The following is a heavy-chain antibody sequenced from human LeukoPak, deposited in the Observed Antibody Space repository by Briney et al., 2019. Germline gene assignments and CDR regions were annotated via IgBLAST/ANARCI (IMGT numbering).Heavy chain of an antibody. CDR3: AGNGIAATGNFQH. Sequence: PSETLSLTCTVSGGSISSGDYYWSWIRQPPGKGLEWIGYIYYSGSTYYNPSLKSRVTISVDTSKNQFSLKLSSVTAADTAVYYCAGNGIAATGNFQHWGQGTLVTVSS. V-gene: IGHV4-30-4*01. CDR2: IYYSGST. CDR1: GGSISSGDYY. J-gene: IGHJ1*01. D-gene: IGHD6-13*01.